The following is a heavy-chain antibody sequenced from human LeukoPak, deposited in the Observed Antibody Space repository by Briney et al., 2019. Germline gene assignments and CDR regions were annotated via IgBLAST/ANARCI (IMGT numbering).Heavy chain of an antibody. CDR3: ARAAVAGTLVYYYMDV. D-gene: IGHD6-19*01. J-gene: IGHJ6*03. V-gene: IGHV4-34*01. CDR2: INHSGST. Sequence: SETLSLTRAVYGGSFSGYYWSWIRQPPGKGLEWIGEINHSGSTNYNPSLKSRVTISVDTSKNQFSLKLSSVTAADTAVYYCARAAVAGTLVYYYMDVWGKGTTVTVSS. CDR1: GGSFSGYY.